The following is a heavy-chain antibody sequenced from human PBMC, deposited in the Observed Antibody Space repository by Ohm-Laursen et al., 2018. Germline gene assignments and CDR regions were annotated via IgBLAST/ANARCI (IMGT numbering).Heavy chain of an antibody. CDR1: GFTFSSYG. V-gene: IGHV3-30*03. Sequence: SLRLSCSASGFTFSSYGMHWVRQAPGKGLEWVAVISYDGSNKYYADSVKGRFTISRDNSKNTLYLQMNSLRAEDTALYYCARDDYSANYYYYGMDVWGQGTTVTVSS. J-gene: IGHJ6*02. CDR2: ISYDGSNK. D-gene: IGHD4-11*01. CDR3: ARDDYSANYYYYGMDV.